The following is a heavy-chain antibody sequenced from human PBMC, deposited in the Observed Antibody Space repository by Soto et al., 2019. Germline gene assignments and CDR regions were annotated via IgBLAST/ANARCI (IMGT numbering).Heavy chain of an antibody. CDR3: ARALEGKYCTNGVCYPKPYYYYGMSV. V-gene: IGHV3-21*01. Sequence: PGGSLRLSCAASGFTFGSYSMNWVRQAPGKGLEWVSSISSSISYIYYADSVKGRFTISRDDAKNSLYLQMNSLRAEDTAVYYCARALEGKYCTNGVCYPKPYYYYGMSVWGQGTTATGSS. CDR2: ISSSISYI. D-gene: IGHD2-8*01. J-gene: IGHJ6*02. CDR1: GFTFGSYS.